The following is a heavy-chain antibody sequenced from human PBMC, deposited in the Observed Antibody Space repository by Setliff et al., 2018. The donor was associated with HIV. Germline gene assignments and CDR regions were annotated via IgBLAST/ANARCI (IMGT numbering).Heavy chain of an antibody. Sequence: PSETLSLTCTVSGGSISSHSWSWIRQPPGKGLEWIGSISYSGSTNYNPSLKSRVTISVDTSKNQFSLKLSSVAAADAAVYYFAREATLRQLWGQGTLVTVSS. CDR1: GGSISSHS. V-gene: IGHV4-59*11. CDR2: ISYSGST. CDR3: AREATLRQL. J-gene: IGHJ1*01. D-gene: IGHD5-18*01.